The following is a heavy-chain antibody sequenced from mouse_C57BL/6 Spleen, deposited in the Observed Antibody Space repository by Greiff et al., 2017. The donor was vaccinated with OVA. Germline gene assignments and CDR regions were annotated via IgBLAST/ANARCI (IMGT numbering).Heavy chain of an antibody. CDR1: GFTFSDYY. J-gene: IGHJ2*01. V-gene: IGHV5-16*01. Sequence: EVMLVESEGGLVQPGSSMKLSCTASGFTFSDYYMAWVRQVPEKGLEWVANINYDGSSTYYLDSLKSRFIISRDNAKNILYLQMSSLKSEDTATYYCAREGSSYDGYSYFDYWGQGTTLTVSS. CDR2: INYDGSST. D-gene: IGHD2-3*01. CDR3: AREGSSYDGYSYFDY.